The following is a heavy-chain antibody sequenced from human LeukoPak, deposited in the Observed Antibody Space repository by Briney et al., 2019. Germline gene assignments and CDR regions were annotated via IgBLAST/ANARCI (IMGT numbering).Heavy chain of an antibody. D-gene: IGHD3-22*01. CDR2: ISSNGGST. V-gene: IGHV3-64*04. Sequence: GGSLRLSCSASGFTFSNYGIHWVRQAPGKGLEYISSISSNGGSTYYADSVKDRFTISRDNSKNTLYLQMNSLRAEDTAVYYCAKDLLSMIVVVSALGYWGQGTLVTVSS. CDR3: AKDLLSMIVVVSALGY. J-gene: IGHJ4*02. CDR1: GFTFSNYG.